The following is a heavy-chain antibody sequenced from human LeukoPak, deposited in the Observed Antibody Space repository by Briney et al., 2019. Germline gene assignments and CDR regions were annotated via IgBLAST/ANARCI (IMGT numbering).Heavy chain of an antibody. D-gene: IGHD3-3*01. CDR1: GFSLSTSGVG. CDR3: ARGKTWKYDFWSGLQYYFDY. V-gene: IGHV2-5*01. J-gene: IGHJ4*02. CDR2: IYWNDDK. Sequence: SGPTLVKPTQTLTLTCTFSGFSLSTSGVGVGWIRQPPVEALEWLALIYWNDDKRYSPSLKSRLTITKDTSKNQVVLTMTNMDPVDTATYYCARGKTWKYDFWSGLQYYFDYWGQGTLVTVSS.